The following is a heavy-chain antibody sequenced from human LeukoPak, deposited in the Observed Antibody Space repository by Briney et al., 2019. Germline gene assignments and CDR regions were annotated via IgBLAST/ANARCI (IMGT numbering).Heavy chain of an antibody. CDR1: GVSFSGYY. Sequence: SETLSLTCAVCGVSFSGYYWTWLRQIPGKGLEWIGQINHSGSATYSPSLKSRLTISVATSTNQFSLELSSVTAADTAVYYCARGGTDSSDYYWGFYYFDYWGRGTLVTVSS. J-gene: IGHJ4*02. CDR2: INHSGSA. D-gene: IGHD3-22*01. CDR3: ARGGTDSSDYYWGFYYFDY. V-gene: IGHV4-34*01.